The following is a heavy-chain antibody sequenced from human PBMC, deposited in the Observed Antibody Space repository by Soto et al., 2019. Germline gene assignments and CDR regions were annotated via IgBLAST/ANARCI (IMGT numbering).Heavy chain of an antibody. CDR3: TTQYSSGWYVAFDI. J-gene: IGHJ3*02. CDR1: GFTFSNAW. CDR2: IKSKTDGGTT. Sequence: GGSLRLCCAASGFTFSNAWMSWVRQAPGKGLEWVGRIKSKTDGGTTDYAAPVKGRFTISRDDSKNTLYLQMNSLKTEDTAVYYCTTQYSSGWYVAFDIWGQGTMVTVSS. D-gene: IGHD6-19*01. V-gene: IGHV3-15*01.